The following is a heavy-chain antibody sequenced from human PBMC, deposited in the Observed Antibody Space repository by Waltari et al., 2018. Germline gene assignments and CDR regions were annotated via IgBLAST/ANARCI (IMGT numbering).Heavy chain of an antibody. CDR3: ARDTLLWFGELREAAFDI. CDR2: IIPIFGTA. CDR1: GYTFTSYG. J-gene: IGHJ3*02. D-gene: IGHD3-10*01. Sequence: QVQLVQSGAEVKKPGASVKVSCKASGYTFTSYGISWVRQAPGQGLEWMGGIIPIFGTANYAQKFQGRVTITADESTSTAYMELSSLRSEDTAVYYCARDTLLWFGELREAAFDIWGQGTMVTVSS. V-gene: IGHV1-69*13.